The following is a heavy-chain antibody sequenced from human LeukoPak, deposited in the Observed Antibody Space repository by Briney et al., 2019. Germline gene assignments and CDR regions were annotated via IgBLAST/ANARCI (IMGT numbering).Heavy chain of an antibody. D-gene: IGHD3-22*01. CDR2: INSDGSTT. J-gene: IGHJ4*02. CDR1: GFTFGSYW. V-gene: IGHV3-74*01. CDR3: ARSYYYDSSGYYPNFDY. Sequence: GGSLRLSCAASGFTFGSYWMHWVRQAPGKGLVWVSRINSDGSTTNYADSVKGRFTISRDNAKNTLYLQMNSLRAEDTAVYYCARSYYYDSSGYYPNFDYWGQGTLATVSS.